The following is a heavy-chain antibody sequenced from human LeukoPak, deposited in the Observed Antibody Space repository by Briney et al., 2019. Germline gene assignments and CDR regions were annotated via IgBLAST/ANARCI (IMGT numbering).Heavy chain of an antibody. V-gene: IGHV3-30-3*01. D-gene: IGHD4-17*01. CDR3: ARPRVGDYTTDAFDI. CDR1: GFTFHSYA. CDR2: ISYDGSNQ. Sequence: GGSLRLSCAASGFTFHSYAIHWVRQAPGKGLIYVAVISYDGSNQYYADSVKGRFTISRDNSKNTVYLQMNSLRPEDTAIYYCARPRVGDYTTDAFDIWGQGTLVTVSS. J-gene: IGHJ3*02.